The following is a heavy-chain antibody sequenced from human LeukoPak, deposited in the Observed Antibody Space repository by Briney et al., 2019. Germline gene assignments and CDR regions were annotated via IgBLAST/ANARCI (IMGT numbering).Heavy chain of an antibody. CDR2: INAGNGNT. CDR1: GYTFTSYA. J-gene: IGHJ4*02. Sequence: ASVKVSCKASGYTFTSYAMHWARQAPGQRLEWMGWINAGNGNTKYSQKFQGRVTITRDTSASTAYMELSSLRSEDTAVYYCARDSIAVAGARPRYFDYWGQGTLVTVSS. D-gene: IGHD6-19*01. CDR3: ARDSIAVAGARPRYFDY. V-gene: IGHV1-3*01.